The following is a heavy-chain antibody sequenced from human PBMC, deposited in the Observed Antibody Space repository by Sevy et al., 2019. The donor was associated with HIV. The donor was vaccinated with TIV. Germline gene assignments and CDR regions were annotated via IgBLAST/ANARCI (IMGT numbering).Heavy chain of an antibody. CDR1: GGSVTSADNS. V-gene: IGHV4-39*02. D-gene: IGHD1-26*01. CDR2: IYNSEQT. Sequence: SETLSLTCTVSGGSVTSADNSWGWFRQPPGKGLEWIGCIYNSEQTYYNPSLKSRVTISVDASLNLFSLKLTSGTAADTAVYYCAQWLAATALFHSSGQGTLVTVSS. J-gene: IGHJ4*02. CDR3: AQWLAATALFHS.